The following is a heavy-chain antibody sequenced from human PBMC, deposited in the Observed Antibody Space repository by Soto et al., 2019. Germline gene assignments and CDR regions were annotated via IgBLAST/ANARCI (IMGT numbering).Heavy chain of an antibody. CDR1: GGSISSYY. CDR3: ARGQWYNWNDVGSSWFDP. D-gene: IGHD1-1*01. V-gene: IGHV4-59*01. CDR2: IYYSGST. J-gene: IGHJ5*02. Sequence: QVQLQESGPGLVKPSETLSLTCTVSGGSISSYYWSWIRQPPGKGLEWIGYIYYSGSTNYNPSLKSRVTISVDTSKNQFSLKLSSVTAADTAVYYCARGQWYNWNDVGSSWFDPWGQGTLVTVSS.